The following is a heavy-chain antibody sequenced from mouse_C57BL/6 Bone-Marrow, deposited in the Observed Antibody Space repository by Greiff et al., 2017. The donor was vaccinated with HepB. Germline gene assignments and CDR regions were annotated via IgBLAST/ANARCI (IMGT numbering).Heavy chain of an antibody. J-gene: IGHJ3*01. D-gene: IGHD1-1*01. V-gene: IGHV7-1*01. Sequence: EVMLVESGGGLVQSGRSLRLSCATSGFTFSDFYMEWVRQAPGKGLEWIAASRNKANDYTTEYSASVKGRFIVSRDTSQSILYLQMNALRAEDTAIYYCARGAATTVPFAYWGQGTLVTVSA. CDR3: ARGAATTVPFAY. CDR2: SRNKANDYTT. CDR1: GFTFSDFY.